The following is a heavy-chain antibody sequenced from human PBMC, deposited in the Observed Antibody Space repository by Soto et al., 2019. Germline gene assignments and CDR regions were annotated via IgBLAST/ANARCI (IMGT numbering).Heavy chain of an antibody. CDR1: GFSFSSYA. J-gene: IGHJ6*02. D-gene: IGHD3-3*01. CDR2: ISGSGGST. V-gene: IGHV3-23*01. CDR3: AKIIITDFCSGYTKNYYYYGIYV. Sequence: GGSLRLSCAASGFSFSSYAMSWVRQAPGKGLEWVSAISGSGGSTHYADSVKGRFTISRDHSKNTLYLQMNSLRAEDTAVYDCAKIIITDFCSGYTKNYYYYGIYVSGQGTTVTVSS.